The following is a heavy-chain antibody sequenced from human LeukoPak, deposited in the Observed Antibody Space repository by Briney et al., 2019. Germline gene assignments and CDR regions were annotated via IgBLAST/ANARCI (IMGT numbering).Heavy chain of an antibody. CDR1: GSSIRSSY. CDR2: IYPSGST. V-gene: IGHV4-4*09. Sequence: SETLSLTCTVSGSSIRSSYWSWIRQPPGMGLESIGYIYPSGSTNYNPSLKSRVTISLDTSKNQFSLKLSSVTAADTAVYYCARHHYRSSSLVDYWGQGILVTVSS. CDR3: ARHHYRSSSLVDY. J-gene: IGHJ4*02. D-gene: IGHD6-6*01.